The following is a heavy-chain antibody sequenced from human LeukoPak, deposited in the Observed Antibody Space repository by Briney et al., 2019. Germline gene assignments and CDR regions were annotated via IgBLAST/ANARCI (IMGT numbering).Heavy chain of an antibody. J-gene: IGHJ4*02. D-gene: IGHD2-2*01. CDR3: ARRLYCSSTSCYYFDY. V-gene: IGHV5-51*01. Sequence: GESLKISCKGSGYSFTNYWIGWVRQMPGKGLEWMGIIYPGDSKTTYSPSFQGQVTISADKSISTAYLQWSSLKASDTAMYYCARRLYCSSTSCYYFDYWGQGTLVTVSS. CDR1: GYSFTNYW. CDR2: IYPGDSKT.